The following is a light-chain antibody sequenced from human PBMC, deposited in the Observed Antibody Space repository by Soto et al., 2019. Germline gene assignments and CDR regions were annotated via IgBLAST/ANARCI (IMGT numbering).Light chain of an antibody. CDR2: GAS. Sequence: EIVLTQSPGTLSLSPGERATLSCRASQSGSSSYLAWYQQKPGQAPRLLIYGASSRATGIPDRFSGSGSGTDFTLTISRLEPEDVAVYYCQQYGSSITFGQGTRLEIK. CDR1: QSGSSSY. J-gene: IGKJ5*01. CDR3: QQYGSSIT. V-gene: IGKV3-20*01.